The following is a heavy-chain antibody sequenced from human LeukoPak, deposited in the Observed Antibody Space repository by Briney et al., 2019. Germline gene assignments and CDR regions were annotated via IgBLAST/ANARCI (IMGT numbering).Heavy chain of an antibody. D-gene: IGHD4-17*01. Sequence: GGSLRLSCAASGFNFSSYEMNWVRQAPGKGLEWVSYISSSGSTIYYADSVKGRFTISRDNAKNSLYLQMNSLRAEDTAVYYCASVTTYYYGMDVWGQGTTVTVSS. J-gene: IGHJ6*02. CDR1: GFNFSSYE. V-gene: IGHV3-48*03. CDR3: ASVTTYYYGMDV. CDR2: ISSSGSTI.